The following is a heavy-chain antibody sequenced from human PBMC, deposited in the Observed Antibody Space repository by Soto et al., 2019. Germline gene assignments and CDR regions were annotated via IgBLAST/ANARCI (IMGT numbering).Heavy chain of an antibody. Sequence: GGSLRLSCAASGFTFGNFWMHWVRQAPGKGLEWVSGIYSGGTTCYADSVKGRFTISRDNSKNTLYLQMNSLRVEDTAVYYCAARRLVPAGYEFEYWGQGTLVTVSS. CDR2: IYSGGTT. J-gene: IGHJ4*02. CDR3: AARRLVPAGYEFEY. CDR1: GFTFGNFW. V-gene: IGHV3-53*01. D-gene: IGHD2-2*01.